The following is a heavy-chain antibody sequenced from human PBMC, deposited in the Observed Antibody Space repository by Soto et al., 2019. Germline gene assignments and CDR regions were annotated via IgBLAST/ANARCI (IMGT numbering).Heavy chain of an antibody. J-gene: IGHJ5*02. CDR1: GFTFSSYA. V-gene: IGHV3-21*01. D-gene: IGHD6-13*01. Sequence: GGSLRLSRAASGFTFSSYAMNWLRQAPGKGLEWVSSISSSRSYMYYADSVKGRFAISRDNAKNSLYLQMNSLRAEDTAVYYCARDSLPYSSSRNWFDPWGQGTLVTVSS. CDR3: ARDSLPYSSSRNWFDP. CDR2: ISSSRSYM.